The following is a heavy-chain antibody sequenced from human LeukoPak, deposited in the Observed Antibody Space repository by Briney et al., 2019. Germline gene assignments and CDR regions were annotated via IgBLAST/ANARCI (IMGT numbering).Heavy chain of an antibody. CDR1: GFTFSSYS. J-gene: IGHJ3*02. CDR3: ARGLTGYYADAFDI. D-gene: IGHD3-9*01. V-gene: IGHV3-21*01. Sequence: PGGSLRLSCAASGFTFSSYSMNWVRQAPGKGLEWVSSISSSSSYIHYADSVKGRFTISRDNAKNSLYLQMNSLRAEDTAVYYCARGLTGYYADAFDIWGQGTMVTVSS. CDR2: ISSSSSYI.